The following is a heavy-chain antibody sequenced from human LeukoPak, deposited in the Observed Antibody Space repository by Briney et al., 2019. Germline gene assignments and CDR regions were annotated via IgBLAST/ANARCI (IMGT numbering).Heavy chain of an antibody. CDR2: ISGSGGST. J-gene: IGHJ4*02. Sequence: PGGSLRLSCAASGFTFSSYAMSWVRQAPGKGLEWVSAISGSGGSTYYADSVKGRFTISRDNSRNTLYLQMNSLRAEDTAVYYCAKNNWNSNSNFDYWGQGTLVTVSS. CDR1: GFTFSSYA. CDR3: AKNNWNSNSNFDY. D-gene: IGHD1-7*01. V-gene: IGHV3-23*01.